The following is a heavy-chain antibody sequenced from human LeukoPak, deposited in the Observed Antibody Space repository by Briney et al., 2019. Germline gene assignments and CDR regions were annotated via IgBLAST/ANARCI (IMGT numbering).Heavy chain of an antibody. CDR1: GGTFSSYA. V-gene: IGHV1-69*05. CDR2: IIPIFGTA. J-gene: IGHJ4*02. CDR3: AREEAYCGGDCYFDY. D-gene: IGHD2-21*02. Sequence: GSSVKVSCKASGGTFSSYAISWVRQAPGQGLEWMGGIIPIFGTANYAQEFQGRVTITTDESTSTAYMELSSLRSEDTAVYYCAREEAYCGGDCYFDYWGQGTLVTVSS.